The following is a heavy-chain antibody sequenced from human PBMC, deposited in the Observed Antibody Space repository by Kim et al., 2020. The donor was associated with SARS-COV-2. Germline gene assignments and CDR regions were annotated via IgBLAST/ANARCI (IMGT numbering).Heavy chain of an antibody. J-gene: IGHJ3*02. D-gene: IGHD2-8*01. CDR1: ESTFNDYA. V-gene: IGHV3-23*01. CDR2: ISGVGTTT. CDR3: AKGRGLNADDALDI. Sequence: GGSLRLSCALSESTFNDYAVTWVRQAPGKGLDWVSIISGVGTTTDYADSVKGRFTISRDFAKNIIYLQMNSLRAEDTAFYFCAKGRGLNADDALDIWGPGEIVTVSS.